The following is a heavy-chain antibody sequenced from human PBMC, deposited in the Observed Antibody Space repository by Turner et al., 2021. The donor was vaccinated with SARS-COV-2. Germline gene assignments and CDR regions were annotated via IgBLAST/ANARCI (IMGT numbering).Heavy chain of an antibody. CDR2: IYYSGST. D-gene: IGHD3-10*01. CDR3: ARLVRRAEYYFDY. Sequence: QLQRQESGPGLVKPSETLSLTCTVSGGSISSSSYYWGWIRQPPGKGLEWIGSIYYSGSTYYNPSLKSRVTISVDTSKNQFSLKLSSVTAADTAVYYCARLVRRAEYYFDYWGQGTLVTVSS. J-gene: IGHJ4*02. CDR1: GGSISSSSYY. V-gene: IGHV4-39*01.